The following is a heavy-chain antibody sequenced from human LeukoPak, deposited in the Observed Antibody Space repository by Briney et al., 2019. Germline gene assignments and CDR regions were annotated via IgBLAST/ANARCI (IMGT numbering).Heavy chain of an antibody. Sequence: PGGSLRLSCAASGFTFSSYAMSWVRQAPGKGLEWVSSISGSGGSTYHADSVKGRFTISRDNSKNTLYLRMNSLRAEDTAVYYCAKDRRSNGDWGQGTLVTVSS. V-gene: IGHV3-23*01. CDR1: GFTFSSYA. D-gene: IGHD4-17*01. CDR3: AKDRRSNGD. CDR2: ISGSGGST. J-gene: IGHJ4*02.